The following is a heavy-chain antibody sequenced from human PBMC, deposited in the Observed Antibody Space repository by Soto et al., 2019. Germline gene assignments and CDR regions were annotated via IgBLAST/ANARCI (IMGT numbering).Heavy chain of an antibody. CDR2: TSYDGSNK. V-gene: IGHV3-30*18. D-gene: IGHD5-18*01. J-gene: IGHJ6*01. CDR1: GFTFSTYG. Sequence: QVQLVESGGGVVQPGRSLRLSCAASGFTFSTYGIHWVRQAPGKGLEWVAVTSYDGSNKYYADSVKGRFTISRDNSKNTLSLQMNSLRAEDTAVYYCAKDLREYSYGWGFGMDVW. CDR3: AKDLREYSYGWGFGMDV.